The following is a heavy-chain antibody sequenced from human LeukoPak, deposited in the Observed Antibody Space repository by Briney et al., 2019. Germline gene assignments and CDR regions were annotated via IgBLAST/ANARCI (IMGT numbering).Heavy chain of an antibody. CDR1: GFTFSSYE. Sequence: GRSLRLSCAASGFTFSSYEMNWVRQAPGKGLEWVSYISSSGSTIYYADSVKGRFTISRDNAKNSLYLQMNSLRAEDTAVYYCARDTEMAAFDIWGQGTMVTVSS. CDR2: ISSSGSTI. CDR3: ARDTEMAAFDI. D-gene: IGHD5-24*01. V-gene: IGHV3-48*03. J-gene: IGHJ3*02.